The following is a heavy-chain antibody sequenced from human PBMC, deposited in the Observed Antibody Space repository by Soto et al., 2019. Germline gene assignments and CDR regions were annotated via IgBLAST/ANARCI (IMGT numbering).Heavy chain of an antibody. CDR3: AREGQRITIFGVVILPGGYYGMDV. CDR1: GGSFSGYY. Sequence: SEILSLTCAVYGGSFSGYYWSWIRQPPGTGLEWIGEINHSGSTNYNPSLKSRVTISVDTSKNQFSLKLSSVTAADTAVYYCAREGQRITIFGVVILPGGYYGMDVWGQGTTVTVSS. V-gene: IGHV4-34*01. D-gene: IGHD3-3*01. CDR2: INHSGST. J-gene: IGHJ6*02.